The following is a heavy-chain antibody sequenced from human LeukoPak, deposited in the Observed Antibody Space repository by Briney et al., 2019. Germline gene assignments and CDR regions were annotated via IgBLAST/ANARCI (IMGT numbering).Heavy chain of an antibody. CDR1: GYTFSNYG. CDR3: ARVSYNTGWNGDY. CDR2: SSPYKGDS. J-gene: IGHJ4*02. Sequence: ASVKVSCKTSGYTFSNYGVDWVRQAPGQGLEWMGWSSPYKGDSKFAEKFQGRVTMTTDTSTSTAFMELRSLRSDDTGVYYCARVSYNTGWNGDYWGQGTLVTVSS. V-gene: IGHV1-18*01. D-gene: IGHD6-19*01.